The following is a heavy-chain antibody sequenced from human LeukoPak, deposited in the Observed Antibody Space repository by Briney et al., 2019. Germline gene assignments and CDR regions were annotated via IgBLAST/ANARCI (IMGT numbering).Heavy chain of an antibody. CDR2: IYTSGST. J-gene: IGHJ4*02. CDR3: ARGYYYDSSGYYSLTPFDY. CDR1: GGSISSYY. Sequence: SETLSLTCTVSGGSISSYYWSWIRQPAGKGLEWIGRIYTSGSTNYNPSLKSRVTISVDTSKNQFSLKLSSVTAADTAVYYCARGYYYDSSGYYSLTPFDYWGQGTLVTVSS. D-gene: IGHD3-22*01. V-gene: IGHV4-4*07.